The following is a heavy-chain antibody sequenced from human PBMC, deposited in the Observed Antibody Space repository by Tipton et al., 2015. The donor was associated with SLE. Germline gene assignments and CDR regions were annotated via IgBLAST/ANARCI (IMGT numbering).Heavy chain of an antibody. CDR2: IYSGGST. CDR3: ARSRGYSGWYAVGYFDL. CDR1: GFTVSSSY. Sequence: SLRLSCAAPGFTVSSSYMSWVRQAPGKGLEWASVIYSGGSTYYADSVKGRFTISRDNSKNTLYLQMNSLRAEDTAVYYCARSRGYSGWYAVGYFDLWGRGTLVTVSS. D-gene: IGHD6-19*01. V-gene: IGHV3-53*01. J-gene: IGHJ2*01.